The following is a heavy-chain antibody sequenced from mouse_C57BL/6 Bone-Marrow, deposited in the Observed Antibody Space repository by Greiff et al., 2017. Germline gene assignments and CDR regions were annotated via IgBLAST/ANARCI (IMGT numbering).Heavy chain of an antibody. CDR3: ARDYYGGTFYWFDD. CDR1: GFTFSSYA. D-gene: IGHD1-1*01. Sequence: EVKLMESGGGLVKPGGSLKLSCAASGFTFSSYAMSWVRQTPEKRLEWVATISDGGSYTYYPDNVKGRFTISRDNAKNNLYLQMSHLMSEDTAMYYCARDYYGGTFYWFDDWGQGTTLTVSS. CDR2: ISDGGSYT. J-gene: IGHJ2*01. V-gene: IGHV5-4*01.